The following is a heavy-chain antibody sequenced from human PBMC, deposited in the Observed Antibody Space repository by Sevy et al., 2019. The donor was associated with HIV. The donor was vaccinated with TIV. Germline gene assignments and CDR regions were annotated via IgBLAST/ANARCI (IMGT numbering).Heavy chain of an antibody. CDR1: GFTFSSYA. V-gene: IGHV3-30*04. D-gene: IGHD6-19*01. CDR2: ISYSGSSK. CDR3: ARESGSDWYLDF. Sequence: GGSLRLSCAASGFTFSSYAMHWVRQAPGKGLEWVALISYSGSSKYYADSVKGRFTISRDNSKNTVYLHMNSLRVDDTAVYYCARESGSDWYLDFWGQGTLVTVSS. J-gene: IGHJ4*02.